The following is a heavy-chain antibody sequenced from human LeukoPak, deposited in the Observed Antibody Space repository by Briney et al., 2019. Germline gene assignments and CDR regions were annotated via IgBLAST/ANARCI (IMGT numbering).Heavy chain of an antibody. V-gene: IGHV4-39*01. CDR3: ARHLASSSWYDY. CDR2: IYYSGST. Sequence: PSETLSLTCTVSGGSISSSSNYWGWIRQPPGEGLEWIGSIYYSGSTYYNPSLKSRVTISVDTSKNQFSLKLNSVTAADTAVYYCARHLASSSWYDYWGQGTLVTVSS. CDR1: GGSISSSSNY. J-gene: IGHJ4*02. D-gene: IGHD6-13*01.